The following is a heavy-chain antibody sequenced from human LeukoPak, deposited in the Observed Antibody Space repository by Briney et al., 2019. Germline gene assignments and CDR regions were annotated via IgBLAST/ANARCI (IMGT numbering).Heavy chain of an antibody. CDR3: ARISGAFYSTTWYTGGYFQH. Sequence: PSETLSLTCTVSGGSISSGTYYWGWIRQPPGKGLEWIGSMYYSGSTYYNPSLNSRVTISVDTSKNQFSLKLSSVTAADTAVYYCARISGAFYSTTWYTGGYFQHWGQGTLVTVSS. J-gene: IGHJ1*01. CDR1: GGSISSGTYY. CDR2: MYYSGST. D-gene: IGHD6-13*01. V-gene: IGHV4-39*01.